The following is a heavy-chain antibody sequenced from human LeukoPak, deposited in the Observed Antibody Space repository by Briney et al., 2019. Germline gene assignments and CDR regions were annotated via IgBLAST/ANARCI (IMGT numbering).Heavy chain of an antibody. CDR2: ISAYNGNT. J-gene: IGHJ4*02. Sequence: ASVKVSCKASGYTFTSYGISWVRQAPGQGLEWMGWISAYNGNTNYAQKLQGRVTMTTDTSTSTAYTELRSLRSDDTAVYYCARVGPAKLVDYWGQGTLVTVSS. D-gene: IGHD2-2*01. CDR1: GYTFTSYG. CDR3: ARVGPAKLVDY. V-gene: IGHV1-18*01.